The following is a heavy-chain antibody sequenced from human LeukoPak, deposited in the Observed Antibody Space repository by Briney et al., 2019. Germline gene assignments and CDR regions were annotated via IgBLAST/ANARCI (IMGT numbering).Heavy chain of an antibody. V-gene: IGHV3-23*01. CDR1: GFTFSSYG. J-gene: IGHJ4*02. CDR3: ARAHAY. CDR2: ISDSGGRT. Sequence: PGETLRLSCAASGFTFSSYGMSWVRQAPGKGLEWVSAISDSGGRTFYADSVKGRFTISRDNSKNMLYLQMNSLRAEDTAVYYCARAHAYWGQGTLVTVSS.